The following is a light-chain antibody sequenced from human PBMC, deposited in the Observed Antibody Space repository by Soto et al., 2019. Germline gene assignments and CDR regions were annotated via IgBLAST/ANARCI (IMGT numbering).Light chain of an antibody. V-gene: IGKV1-5*03. CDR2: KAS. CDR3: QHYNSYSEA. Sequence: DIQMTQSPSTLAGSVGDRVTITCRVSQTISSWLAWYQQKPGKAPKLLIYKASTLKSGVPSRFSGSGSGTEFTLTISSLQPDDFATYYCQHYNSYSEAFGQGTKVDSK. J-gene: IGKJ1*01. CDR1: QTISSW.